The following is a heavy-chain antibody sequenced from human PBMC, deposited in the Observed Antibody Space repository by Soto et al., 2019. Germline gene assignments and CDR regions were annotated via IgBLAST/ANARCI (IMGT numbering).Heavy chain of an antibody. CDR3: ARQDYDILTGYFYYYMGV. CDR1: GFTFSSYS. CDR2: ISSSSSYI. V-gene: IGHV3-21*01. Sequence: PGGSLILSCAASGFTFSSYSMNWVRQAPGKGLEWVSSISSSSSYIYYADSVKGRFTISRDNAKNSLYLQMNSLRAEDTAVYYCARQDYDILTGYFYYYMGVWGKGTTVTVSS. J-gene: IGHJ6*03. D-gene: IGHD3-9*01.